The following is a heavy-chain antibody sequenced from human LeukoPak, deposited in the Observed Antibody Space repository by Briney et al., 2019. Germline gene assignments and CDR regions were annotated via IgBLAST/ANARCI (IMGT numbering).Heavy chain of an antibody. CDR1: GFTFSSYE. D-gene: IGHD2-2*01. V-gene: IGHV3-48*03. CDR3: ARGDCSSTSCYFYYYYYGMDV. J-gene: IGHJ6*02. CDR2: ISSSGSTI. Sequence: GGSLRLSCAASGFTFSSYEMNWVRQAPGKGLEWVSYISSSGSTIYYADSVKGRFTISRDNAMNSLYLQMNSLRAEDTAVYYCARGDCSSTSCYFYYYYYGMDVWGQGTTVTVSS.